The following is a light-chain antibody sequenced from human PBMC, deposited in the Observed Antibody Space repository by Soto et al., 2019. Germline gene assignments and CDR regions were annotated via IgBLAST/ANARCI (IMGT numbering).Light chain of an antibody. CDR3: AAWDDSLNGYV. Sequence: QSVLTQPPSASGTPGQSVTISCSGSSSNIGRNTVNWNQQLPGRAPKLLIYSNNQRPSGVPDRFSGSKSDTSASLAISGLQSDDEADYYCAAWDDSLNGYVFGSGTKLTVL. CDR1: SSNIGRNT. CDR2: SNN. J-gene: IGLJ1*01. V-gene: IGLV1-44*01.